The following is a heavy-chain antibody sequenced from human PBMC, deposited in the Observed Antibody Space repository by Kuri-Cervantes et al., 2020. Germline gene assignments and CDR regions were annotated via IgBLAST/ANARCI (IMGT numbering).Heavy chain of an antibody. V-gene: IGHV3-30*03. Sequence: GGSLRLSCAASGFTFSSYGMHWVRQAPGKGLEWMAVISYDGSNKYYADSVKGRFTISRDNSKNTLYLQMNSLRAEDTAVYYCARGSLRFVEWPQPNYFDYWGQGTLVTVSS. D-gene: IGHD3-3*01. CDR2: ISYDGSNK. CDR3: ARGSLRFVEWPQPNYFDY. CDR1: GFTFSSYG. J-gene: IGHJ4*02.